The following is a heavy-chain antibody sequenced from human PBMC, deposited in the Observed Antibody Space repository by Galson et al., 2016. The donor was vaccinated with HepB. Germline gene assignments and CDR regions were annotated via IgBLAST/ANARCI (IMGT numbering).Heavy chain of an antibody. D-gene: IGHD1-26*01. CDR1: GFTFSNYG. V-gene: IGHV3-23*01. CDR3: VQGSTAPAV. CDR2: ISRSGDST. Sequence: SLRLSCAASGFTFSNYGMTWVRQAPGKGLEVVSSISRSGDSTDYADSVKGRFTISRDTSKNTLSLQMNSLTADDPAIYYCVQGSTAPAVWGKGTTVTVSS. J-gene: IGHJ6*04.